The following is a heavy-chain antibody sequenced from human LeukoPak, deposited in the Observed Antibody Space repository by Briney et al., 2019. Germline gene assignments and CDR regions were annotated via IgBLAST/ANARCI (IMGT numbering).Heavy chain of an antibody. J-gene: IGHJ4*02. CDR1: GFTFTHYA. D-gene: IGHD3-3*01. V-gene: IGHV3-30*04. CDR3: ARDWGGVVLRGGFDV. CDR2: IADCGSAE. Sequence: SLTLSCVASGFTFTHYAMHWVGQAPGQGLAGVAGIADCGSAEYCGCSMKGRFNISRDKSKCTLFLEVNSLRTEGTAVFYGARDWGGVVLRGGFDVWGQGAQVSVSS.